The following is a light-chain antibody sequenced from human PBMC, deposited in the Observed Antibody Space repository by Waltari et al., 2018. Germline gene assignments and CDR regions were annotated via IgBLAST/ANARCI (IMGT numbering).Light chain of an antibody. CDR1: QSVLYSSNNKNY. J-gene: IGKJ1*01. V-gene: IGKV4-1*01. Sequence: DIVMTQSPDSPAVSLGERVTINCKSSQSVLYSSNNKNYLAWYQQKPGQPPKLLVYWASTRESGVSDRFSGSGSGTDFTLTISSLQAEDVAVYYCQQYYTTPPWTFGQGTKVEIK. CDR3: QQYYTTPPWT. CDR2: WAS.